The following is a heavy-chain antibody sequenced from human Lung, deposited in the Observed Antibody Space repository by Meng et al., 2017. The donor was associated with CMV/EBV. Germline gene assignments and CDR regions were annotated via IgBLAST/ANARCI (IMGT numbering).Heavy chain of an antibody. CDR3: AKDDPVFHY. Sequence: VQLVGSGGGVVQPGGSLRLSCGASGLSTYGMHWVRQVPGKGLEWVAFIWFDGSSKYYADSVKGRFSISRDNSKNTLYLQMNSLRPEDTGVYYCAKDDPVFHYWGQGTLVTVSS. V-gene: IGHV3-30*02. J-gene: IGHJ4*02. CDR2: IWFDGSSK. CDR1: GLSTYG.